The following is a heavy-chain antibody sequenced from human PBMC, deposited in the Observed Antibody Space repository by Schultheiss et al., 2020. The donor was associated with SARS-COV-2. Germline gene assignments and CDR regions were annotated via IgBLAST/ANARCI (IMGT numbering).Heavy chain of an antibody. Sequence: ASVKVSCKASGYTFTSYGISWVRQAPGQGLEWMGWMNPNSGNTGYAQKFQGRVTMTRDTSISTAYMELSRLRSDDTAVYYCARDVRVGSSSSSWFDPWGQGTLVTVSS. CDR1: GYTFTSYG. J-gene: IGHJ5*02. CDR2: MNPNSGNT. V-gene: IGHV1-8*02. CDR3: ARDVRVGSSSSSWFDP. D-gene: IGHD6-6*01.